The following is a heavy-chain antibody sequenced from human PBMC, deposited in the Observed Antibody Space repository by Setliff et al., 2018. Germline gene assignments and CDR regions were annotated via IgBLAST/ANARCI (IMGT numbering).Heavy chain of an antibody. CDR2: INHSGST. CDR1: GGSFSGYY. CDR3: ARDHRDGYNAPYYYYYMDV. Sequence: PSETLSLTCAVYGGSFSGYYWSWIRQPPGKGLEWIGEINHSGSTNYNPSLKSRVTISVDTSKNQLSLKLNSVTAADTAVYYCARDHRDGYNAPYYYYYMDVWGKGTTVTVSS. J-gene: IGHJ6*03. D-gene: IGHD5-12*01. V-gene: IGHV4-34*01.